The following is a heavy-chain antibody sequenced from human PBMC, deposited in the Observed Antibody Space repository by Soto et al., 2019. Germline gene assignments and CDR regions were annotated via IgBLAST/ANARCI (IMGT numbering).Heavy chain of an antibody. CDR1: GGTFGSYA. D-gene: IGHD6-19*01. J-gene: IGHJ4*02. Sequence: ASVKVSCKPSGGTFGSYAVSWVRQAPGQGLEWMGGVIPIFGTANYAQKFQGRVTITADKSTSTVYMELSSLRSEDTAVYYCTKRQGAVAGTFDYWGPGTLVTVSS. CDR3: TKRQGAVAGTFDY. CDR2: VIPIFGTA. V-gene: IGHV1-69*06.